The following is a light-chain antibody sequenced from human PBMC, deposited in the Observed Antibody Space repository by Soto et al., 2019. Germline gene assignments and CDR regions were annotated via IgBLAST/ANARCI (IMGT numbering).Light chain of an antibody. CDR2: EAS. CDR1: QGIRHY. V-gene: IGKV1-27*01. Sequence: DIQMTQSPSSLSASVGDRVTITCRASQGIRHYLAWYQQKPGKVPKLLIYEASNLQSGVPSRFRGGGSGTEFTLTISSLQPEDVATYYCQNFDSPPQTFGQGTKVDIK. CDR3: QNFDSPPQT. J-gene: IGKJ1*01.